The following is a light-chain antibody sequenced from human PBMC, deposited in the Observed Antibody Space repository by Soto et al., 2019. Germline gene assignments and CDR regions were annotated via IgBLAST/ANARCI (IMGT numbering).Light chain of an antibody. J-gene: IGKJ4*01. CDR2: KAS. V-gene: IGKV1-5*03. Sequence: DIQMTQSPSTLSASVGDRVTITCRASQSISSWLAWYQQKQGKAPNPLIYKASSLESGVPSRFSGSGSGTEFTLTISSLQPDDFATYYCQQYNSYPLTFGGGTKVEIK. CDR3: QQYNSYPLT. CDR1: QSISSW.